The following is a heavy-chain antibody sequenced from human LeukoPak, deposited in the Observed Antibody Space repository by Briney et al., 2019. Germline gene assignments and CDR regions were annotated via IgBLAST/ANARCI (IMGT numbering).Heavy chain of an antibody. CDR2: IIPIFGTT. CDR3: ARERGGKGYCSGGTCQWCFDS. J-gene: IGHJ4*02. V-gene: IGHV1-69*13. CDR1: GGSFSSYG. Sequence: SVKVSCKASGGSFSSYGIGWVRQAPGQGLEWMGGIIPIFGTTFYSQKFQGRVTITADESTRTVYMELNRLRFEDTALYYCARERGGKGYCSGGTCQWCFDSWGQGTLVTVSS. D-gene: IGHD2-15*01.